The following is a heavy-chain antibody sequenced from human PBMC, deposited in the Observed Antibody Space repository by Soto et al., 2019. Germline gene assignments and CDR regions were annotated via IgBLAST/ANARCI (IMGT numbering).Heavy chain of an antibody. Sequence: ASVKVSCKASGYTFTSYDINWVRQATGQGLEWMGWMNPNSGNTGYAQKFQGRVTMTTNTSTSTAYMELRSLRSDDTAVYYCARDYKQWLDHDAFDSWGQGTMVTVSS. V-gene: IGHV1-8*01. CDR2: MNPNSGNT. CDR3: ARDYKQWLDHDAFDS. CDR1: GYTFTSYD. D-gene: IGHD6-19*01. J-gene: IGHJ3*02.